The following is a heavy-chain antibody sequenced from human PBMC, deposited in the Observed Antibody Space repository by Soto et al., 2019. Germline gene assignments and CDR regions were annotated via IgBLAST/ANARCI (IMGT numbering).Heavy chain of an antibody. CDR1: GFTFPRSA. CDR3: AAEFTRSYCRSACCSDY. Sequence: AGKVTCKASGFTFPRSALQWVRQALGQRLEWIGWIVVGSGNKNYAQKFQERVTITRDMSTSTAYMEPSSLRSEDTAVCYCAAEFTRSYCRSACCSDYWGQGTLVTVSS. CDR2: IVVGSGNK. V-gene: IGHV1-58*01. D-gene: IGHD2-21*01. J-gene: IGHJ4*02.